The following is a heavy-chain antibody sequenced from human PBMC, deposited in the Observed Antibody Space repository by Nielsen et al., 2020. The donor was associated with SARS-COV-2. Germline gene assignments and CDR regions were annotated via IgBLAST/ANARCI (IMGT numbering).Heavy chain of an antibody. V-gene: IGHV3-33*08. Sequence: GGSLRLSCAASAFTFSSYGMHWVRQAPGKGLEWVAVIWYDGSNKYYADSVKGRFTISRDNAKKSLYLQMNSLRAEDSAVYYCARGGSVADALDYWGQGNLVTVSS. CDR3: ARGGSVADALDY. CDR1: AFTFSSYG. CDR2: IWYDGSNK. D-gene: IGHD6-19*01. J-gene: IGHJ4*02.